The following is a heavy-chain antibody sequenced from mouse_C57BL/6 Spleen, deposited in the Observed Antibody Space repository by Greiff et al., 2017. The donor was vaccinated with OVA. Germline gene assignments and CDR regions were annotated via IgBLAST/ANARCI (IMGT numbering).Heavy chain of an antibody. CDR3: AFTTVVYFDY. D-gene: IGHD1-1*01. CDR1: GYTFTSYW. CDR2: IDPSDSYT. V-gene: IGHV1-69*01. Sequence: VQLQQPGAELVMPGASVKLSCKASGYTFTSYWMHWVKQRPGQGLEWIGEIDPSDSYTNYNQKFKGKSTLTVDKSSSTAYMQLSSLTSEDSAVYYCAFTTVVYFDYWGQGTTLTVSS. J-gene: IGHJ2*01.